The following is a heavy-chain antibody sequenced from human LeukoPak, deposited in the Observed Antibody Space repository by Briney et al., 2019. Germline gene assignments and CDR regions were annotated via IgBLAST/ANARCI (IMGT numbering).Heavy chain of an antibody. D-gene: IGHD4-17*01. CDR3: VGFNYGDYPGDY. V-gene: IGHV3-74*01. CDR2: INSDGSIT. CDR1: GFTFSTYW. Sequence: GGSLRLSCAASGFTFSTYWMHWVRHAPGKGLVWVSRINSDGSITSYADSVKGRFTISRDNAKKTLYLQMNSLRAEDTAVYYCVGFNYGDYPGDYWGQGTLVTVSS. J-gene: IGHJ4*02.